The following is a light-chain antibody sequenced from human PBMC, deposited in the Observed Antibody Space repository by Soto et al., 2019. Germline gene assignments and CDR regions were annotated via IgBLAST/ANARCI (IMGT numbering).Light chain of an antibody. CDR3: SSYTSSSTLYV. Sequence: QSALTQPASVSGSPGQSITISCTGTSSDVGGYNYVCWYKQHPGKAPQLMIYEVTKRPSGVSDRFSGSKSGNTASLTISGLQADDEADYYCSSYTSSSTLYVFGTGTKVTVL. V-gene: IGLV2-14*01. CDR2: EVT. CDR1: SSDVGGYNY. J-gene: IGLJ1*01.